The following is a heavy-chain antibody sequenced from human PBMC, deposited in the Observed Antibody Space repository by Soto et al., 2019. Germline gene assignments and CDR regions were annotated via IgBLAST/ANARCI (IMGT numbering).Heavy chain of an antibody. CDR1: GFSFSSHG. D-gene: IGHD5-12*01. Sequence: QVQLVESGGDVVQPGRSLTLSCLASGFSFSSHGMHWIRQAPGKGLEWLAVISYDGGNKNYADSVRDRFTISRDNSKNRVFLQINSLRPEDTAVYFCARDPPGGGYWAGFQYWGQGTLVIVSS. CDR2: ISYDGGNK. J-gene: IGHJ4*02. CDR3: ARDPPGGGYWAGFQY. V-gene: IGHV3-30*03.